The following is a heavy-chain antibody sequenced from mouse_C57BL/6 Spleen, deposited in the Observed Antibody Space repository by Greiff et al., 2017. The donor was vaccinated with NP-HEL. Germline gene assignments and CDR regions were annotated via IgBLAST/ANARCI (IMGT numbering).Heavy chain of an antibody. D-gene: IGHD1-1*01. J-gene: IGHJ4*01. CDR2: ISSGSSTI. CDR3: ARMGYGSSYYAMDY. CDR1: GFTFSDYG. V-gene: IGHV5-17*01. Sequence: VQLKESGGGLVKPGGSLKLSCAASGFTFSDYGMHWVRQAPEKGLEWVAYISSGSSTIYSADTVKGRFTISRDNAKNTLFLQMTSLRSEDTAMYYCARMGYGSSYYAMDYWGQGTSVTVSS.